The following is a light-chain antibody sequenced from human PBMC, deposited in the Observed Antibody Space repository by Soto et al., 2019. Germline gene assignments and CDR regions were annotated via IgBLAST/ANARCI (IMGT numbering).Light chain of an antibody. Sequence: EIVLTQSPGTLSLSPGERATLSCRASQSVSSNYLAWYQQKPGQAPRLLIYGASSRATGIPDRFSGSGSGTDLTLTISRLEPEDCAVYYCQHYGRSAYTFGQGTTLEIK. CDR3: QHYGRSAYT. J-gene: IGKJ2*01. CDR2: GAS. V-gene: IGKV3-20*01. CDR1: QSVSSNY.